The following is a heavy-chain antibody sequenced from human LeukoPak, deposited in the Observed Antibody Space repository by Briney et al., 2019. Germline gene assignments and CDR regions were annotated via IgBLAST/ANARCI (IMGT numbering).Heavy chain of an antibody. J-gene: IGHJ4*02. CDR2: IYSSGST. Sequence: KTSETLSLTCTVSGASISGSGYYWGWICQPPGKGLEWIGSIYSSGSTYYNASLQSRVTISIETSKNQISLRLNSVTAADTAMYYCAKSGGYGLIDYWGQGTLVTVSS. CDR1: GASISGSGYY. D-gene: IGHD1-26*01. CDR3: AKSGGYGLIDY. V-gene: IGHV4-39*01.